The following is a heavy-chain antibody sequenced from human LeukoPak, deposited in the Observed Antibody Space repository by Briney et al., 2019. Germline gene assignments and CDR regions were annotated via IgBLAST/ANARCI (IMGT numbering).Heavy chain of an antibody. CDR3: AKESSRWQYFDY. Sequence: PGGSLRLSCAGSGFSFSTFAIHWVRQAPGKGLEYVSAISDPGHNTHYANSVRGRFTISRDNSKNTLYLQMNSLGAEDTAVYYCAKESSRWQYFDYWGQGTLVTVSS. CDR2: ISDPGHNT. D-gene: IGHD6-13*01. V-gene: IGHV3-64*04. CDR1: GFSFSTFA. J-gene: IGHJ4*02.